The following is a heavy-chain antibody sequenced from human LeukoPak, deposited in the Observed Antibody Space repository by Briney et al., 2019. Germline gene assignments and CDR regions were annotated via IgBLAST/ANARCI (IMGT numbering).Heavy chain of an antibody. CDR3: ARPRYSSPPHFDY. Sequence: GGSLRLSCTASEFTFGDFAISWVRQAPGKGLVWVSRINSDGSSTSYADSVKGRFTISRDNAKNTLYLQMNSLRAEDTAVYYCARPRYSSPPHFDYWGQGTLVTVSS. D-gene: IGHD6-13*01. V-gene: IGHV3-74*01. CDR1: EFTFGDFA. CDR2: INSDGSST. J-gene: IGHJ4*02.